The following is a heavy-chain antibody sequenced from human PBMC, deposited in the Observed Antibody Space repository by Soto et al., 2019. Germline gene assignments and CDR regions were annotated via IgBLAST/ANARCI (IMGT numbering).Heavy chain of an antibody. V-gene: IGHV1-18*01. CDR1: GYTFTNYG. J-gene: IGHJ5*02. Sequence: ASVKVSCKASGYTFTNYGISWVRQAPGQGLEWMGWITAYNGNTNYAQNLQGRVIMTTDTSTSTAYMELSSLRSDDTAVYYCARVVGQSAAYNWFDPRGQGTLVTVSS. CDR3: ARVVGQSAAYNWFDP. CDR2: ITAYNGNT. D-gene: IGHD6-25*01.